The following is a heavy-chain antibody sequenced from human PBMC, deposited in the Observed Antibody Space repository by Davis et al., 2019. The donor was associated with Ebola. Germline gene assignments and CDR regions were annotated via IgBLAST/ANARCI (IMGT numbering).Heavy chain of an antibody. D-gene: IGHD5-18*01. Sequence: SETLSLTCAVSGGSISSSNWWSWVRQPPGKGLEWIGEIYHSGSTNYNPSLKSRVTISVDKSKNQFSLKLSSVTAADTAVYYCARGGRGYSYGRVDYWGQGTLVTVSS. CDR3: ARGGRGYSYGRVDY. V-gene: IGHV4-4*02. CDR2: IYHSGST. J-gene: IGHJ4*02. CDR1: GGSISSSNW.